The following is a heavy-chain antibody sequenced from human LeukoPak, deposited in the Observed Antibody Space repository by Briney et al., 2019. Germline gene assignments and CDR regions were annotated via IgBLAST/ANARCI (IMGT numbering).Heavy chain of an antibody. CDR2: IYTSGST. V-gene: IGHV4-61*02. CDR3: ARGSLGYCSSTSCYSSDY. J-gene: IGHJ4*02. CDR1: GGSISSGSYY. D-gene: IGHD2-2*02. Sequence: PSQTLSLTCTVSGGSISSGSYYWSWIRQPAGKGLEWIGRIYTSGSTNYNPSLKSRVTISVDTSKNKFSLKLSSVTAADTDVYYCARGSLGYCSSTSCYSSDYWGQGTLVTVSS.